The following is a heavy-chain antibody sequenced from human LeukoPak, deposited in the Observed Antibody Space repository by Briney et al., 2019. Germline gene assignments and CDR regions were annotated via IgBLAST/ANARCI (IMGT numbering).Heavy chain of an antibody. CDR2: INHSGYT. D-gene: IGHD2-21*02. CDR3: TRMTAGHDY. V-gene: IGHV4-34*01. J-gene: IGHJ4*02. CDR1: GVSLDDYY. Sequence: TPSETLSLTCAVSGVSLDDYYWSWVRQTPGKGLEWIGEINHSGYTNGSPSLKSRVTLSIDTSRKQFSLNLRSVTVADTGIYYCTRMTAGHDYWGQGTLVTVSS.